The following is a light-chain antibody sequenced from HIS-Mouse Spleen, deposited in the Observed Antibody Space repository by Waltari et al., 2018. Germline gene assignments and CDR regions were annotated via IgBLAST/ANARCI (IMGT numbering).Light chain of an antibody. J-gene: IGKJ2*01. CDR2: KVS. CDR1: QSLVHSDGNTY. V-gene: IGKV2-30*02. Sequence: DDVMTQSPLSLPVTLGQPASISCRSSQSLVHSDGNTYLNWFQQRPGQSPRRLIYKVSNRDSGVPDRFSGSGSGTDFTLKISRVEAEDVGVYYCMQGTHWPITFGQGTKLEIK. CDR3: MQGTHWPIT.